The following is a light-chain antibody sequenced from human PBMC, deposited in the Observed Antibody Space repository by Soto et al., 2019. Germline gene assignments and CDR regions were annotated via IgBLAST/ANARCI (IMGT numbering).Light chain of an antibody. J-gene: IGLJ1*01. CDR3: TSYADNNNQV. CDR2: EFT. CDR1: KSDVGGYNF. Sequence: QSVLTQPPSASGSPGQSVTISCTGTKSDVGGYNFVSWYQQYPGKAPKLMIYEFTKRPSGVPDRFSGSKSGNTASLTVSGLQSEDEADYFCTSYADNNNQVFGTGTKLTVL. V-gene: IGLV2-8*01.